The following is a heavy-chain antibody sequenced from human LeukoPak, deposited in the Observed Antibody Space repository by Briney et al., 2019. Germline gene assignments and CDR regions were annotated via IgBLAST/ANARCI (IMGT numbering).Heavy chain of an antibody. V-gene: IGHV3-23*01. CDR1: GFTFSSYA. CDR2: ITDSGGST. D-gene: IGHD3-10*01. CDR3: AKDLGIGGSGF. J-gene: IGHJ4*02. Sequence: PGGSLRLSCAASGFTFSSYAMSWVRQAPGKGLEWVSGITDSGGSTYYVDSVKGRFTVSRDNSRDTLYLQMNRLRVDDTATYYCAKDLGIGGSGFWGQGTLVTVSS.